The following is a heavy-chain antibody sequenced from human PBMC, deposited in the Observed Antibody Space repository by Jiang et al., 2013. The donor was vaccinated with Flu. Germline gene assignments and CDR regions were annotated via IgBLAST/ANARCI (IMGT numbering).Heavy chain of an antibody. CDR3: ARGGFGTAFDI. D-gene: IGHD3-16*01. J-gene: IGHJ3*02. V-gene: IGHV1-69*01. CDR2: FGTA. Sequence: FGTANYAQKFQGRVTITADESTSTAYMELSSLRSEDTAVYYCARGGFGTAFDIWGQGTMVTVSS.